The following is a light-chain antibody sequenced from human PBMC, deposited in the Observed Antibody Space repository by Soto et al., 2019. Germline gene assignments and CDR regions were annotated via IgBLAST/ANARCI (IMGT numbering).Light chain of an antibody. CDR3: EQYGSTPLT. CDR1: QSVANNY. J-gene: IGKJ4*01. Sequence: EIVLTQSPGTLSLSPGERATLSCRASQSVANNYLAWYQQKPGQAPRFLLYDASSRATGIPDRFSGSGSGTDFTLTISRLEPEDFAVYYCEQYGSTPLTFGGATKVEIK. CDR2: DAS. V-gene: IGKV3-20*01.